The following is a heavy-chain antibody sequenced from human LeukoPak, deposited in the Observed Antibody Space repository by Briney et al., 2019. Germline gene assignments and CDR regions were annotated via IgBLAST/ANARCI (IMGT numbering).Heavy chain of an antibody. CDR2: IYYSGST. CDR3: ARDYYDSSGYYN. Sequence: SETLSLTCTVSGGSIRSSSYYWGWIRQPPGKGLEWNGSIYYSGSTYYNPSLKSRVTISVDTSKNQFSLKLSSVTAADTAVYYCARDYYDSSGYYNWGQGTLVTVSS. V-gene: IGHV4-39*02. D-gene: IGHD3-22*01. J-gene: IGHJ4*02. CDR1: GGSIRSSSYY.